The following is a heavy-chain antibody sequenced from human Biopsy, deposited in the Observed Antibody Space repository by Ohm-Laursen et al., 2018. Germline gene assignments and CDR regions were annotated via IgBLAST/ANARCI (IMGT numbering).Heavy chain of an antibody. CDR2: ISYSGST. V-gene: IGHV4-59*08. J-gene: IGHJ3*02. D-gene: IGHD6-19*01. CDR3: AKHGSGWTGDDALHI. Sequence: SQILSLTWTVSGGSISGSSWSWIRQAPGRGLERVGYISYSGSTSNNPSLKSRITISVDTSKNQISLKVTSVTAADTAVYYCAKHGSGWTGDDALHIWGQGTMVTVSS. CDR1: GGSISGSS.